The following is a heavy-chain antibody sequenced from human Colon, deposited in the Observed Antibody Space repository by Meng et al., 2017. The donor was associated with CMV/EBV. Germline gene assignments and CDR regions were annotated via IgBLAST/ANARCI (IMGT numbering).Heavy chain of an antibody. J-gene: IGHJ4*02. CDR3: AKGVGYCSSTSCSIFDY. D-gene: IGHD2-2*03. V-gene: IGHV3-23*01. CDR2: ISGSGGST. Sequence: GESLKISCAASGFTFSSYPMYWVRQAPGKGLEWVSAISGSGGSTYYADSVKGRFTISRDNSKNTLYLQMNSLRAEDTAVYYCAKGVGYCSSTSCSIFDYWGQGTLVTVSS. CDR1: GFTFSSYP.